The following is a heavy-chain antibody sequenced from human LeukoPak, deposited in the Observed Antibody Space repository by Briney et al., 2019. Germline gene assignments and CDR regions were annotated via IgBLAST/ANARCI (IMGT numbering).Heavy chain of an antibody. CDR1: GFTFSSYS. Sequence: GGSLRLSCAASGFTFSSYSMNWVRQAPGKGLEWVSSISSSSSYIYYADSVKGRFTISRVNAKNSLYLQMNSLRAEDTAVYYCARDGTPPIYCSGGSCYGNFDYWGQGTLVTVSS. J-gene: IGHJ4*02. CDR3: ARDGTPPIYCSGGSCYGNFDY. CDR2: ISSSSSYI. V-gene: IGHV3-21*01. D-gene: IGHD2-15*01.